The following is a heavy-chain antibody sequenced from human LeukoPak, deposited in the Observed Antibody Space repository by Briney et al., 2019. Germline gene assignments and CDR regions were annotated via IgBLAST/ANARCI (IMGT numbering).Heavy chain of an antibody. CDR3: ARDVYCSSTGCYYMDV. Sequence: ASVKVSCKASGYTFTGYYMHWVRQAPGQGLEWMGWINPNSGGTNYAQKFQGRVTMTRDTSISTAYMELSRLRSDDTAVYYCARDVYCSSTGCYYMDVWGKGNTVTVSS. CDR2: INPNSGGT. CDR1: GYTFTGYY. D-gene: IGHD2-2*01. J-gene: IGHJ6*03. V-gene: IGHV1-2*02.